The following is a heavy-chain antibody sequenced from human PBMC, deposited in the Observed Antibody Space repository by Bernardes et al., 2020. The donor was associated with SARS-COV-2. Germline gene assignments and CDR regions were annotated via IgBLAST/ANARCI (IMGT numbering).Heavy chain of an antibody. CDR3: GKDSDYDFWSGYPSYGMDG. CDR1: GFTFSSYA. D-gene: IGHD3-3*01. CDR2: ISGSGGST. Sequence: GGSLRLSCAASGFTFSSYAMSWVRQAPGKGLEWVSAISGSGGSTYYADSVKGRFTISRDNSKNTLYLQMNSLRAEDTAVYYCGKDSDYDFWSGYPSYGMDGWGQGTTVTVSS. V-gene: IGHV3-23*01. J-gene: IGHJ6*02.